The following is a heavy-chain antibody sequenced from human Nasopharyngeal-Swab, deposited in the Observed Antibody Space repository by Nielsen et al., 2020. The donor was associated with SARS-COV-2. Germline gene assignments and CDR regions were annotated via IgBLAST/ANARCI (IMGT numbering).Heavy chain of an antibody. J-gene: IGHJ6*02. V-gene: IGHV3-23*01. CDR1: GFTFSSYA. D-gene: IGHD3-9*01. CDR3: AKAPAAYYDILIGYYYYGMDV. CDR2: ISGSGGST. Sequence: GGSLRLSCAASGFTFSSYAMSWVRQAPGKGLEWVSAISGSGGSTYYADSVKGRFTISRDNSKNTLYLQMNSLRAEDTAVYYCAKAPAAYYDILIGYYYYGMDVWGLGTTVTVSS.